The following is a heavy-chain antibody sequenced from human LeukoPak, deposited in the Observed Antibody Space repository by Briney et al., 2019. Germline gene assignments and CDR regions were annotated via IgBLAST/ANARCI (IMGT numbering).Heavy chain of an antibody. Sequence: VASVNVSCTASGGTFSSYAISWVRQAPGQGLEWVGGIIPIFGTANYAQKFQGRVTITADESTSTAYMELSSLRSEDTAVYYCARAMTTVDGEYYYYGMDVWGQGTTVPVS. CDR2: IIPIFGTA. CDR1: GGTFSSYA. D-gene: IGHD4-23*01. CDR3: ARAMTTVDGEYYYYGMDV. J-gene: IGHJ6*02. V-gene: IGHV1-69*13.